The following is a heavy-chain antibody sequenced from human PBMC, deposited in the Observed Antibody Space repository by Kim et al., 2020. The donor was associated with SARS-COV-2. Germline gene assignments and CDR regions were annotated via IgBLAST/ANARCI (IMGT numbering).Heavy chain of an antibody. CDR3: ARKGRGLYYFDY. Sequence: SETLSLTCTVSGGSISDYYWSWIRQSPGKGLEWIGFIYHSGSTNSNPSLRSRVTISLDTSKNQFSLKLSSVTAADTAVYNCARKGRGLYYFDYWGQGSLV. D-gene: IGHD3-10*01. V-gene: IGHV4-59*08. CDR2: IYHSGST. J-gene: IGHJ4*02. CDR1: GGSISDYY.